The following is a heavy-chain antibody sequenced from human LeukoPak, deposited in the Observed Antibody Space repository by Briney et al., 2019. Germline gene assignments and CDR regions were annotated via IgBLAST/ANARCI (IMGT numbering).Heavy chain of an antibody. CDR2: ISFHGTDT. J-gene: IGHJ4*02. Sequence: GGSLRLSCAASGFTFSSYGIHWVRQAPGKGLEWVAVISFHGTDTFYADSVKGRFTISRDNSKNTLYLQMGSLRAEDMAVYYCARVSRGTYYFDYWGQGTLVTVSS. CDR3: ARVSRGTYYFDY. D-gene: IGHD2-15*01. CDR1: GFTFSSYG. V-gene: IGHV3-30*19.